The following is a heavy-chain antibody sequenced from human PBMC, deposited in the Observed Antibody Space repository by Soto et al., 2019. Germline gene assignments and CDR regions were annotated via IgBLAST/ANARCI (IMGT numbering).Heavy chain of an antibody. J-gene: IGHJ4*02. CDR3: AAASSWRLDY. CDR2: MHHTGST. V-gene: IGHV4-4*02. D-gene: IGHD6-13*01. CDR1: GDSISSSNW. Sequence: QVQLQESGPGLVRPSGTLSLTCTVSGDSISSSNWWSWVRQPPRKGLEWMGEMHHTGSTNYNPSLESRVSTSPGKPKNRSPLNLRSVTVAAAAVYYCAAASSWRLDYWGQGALVTVSS.